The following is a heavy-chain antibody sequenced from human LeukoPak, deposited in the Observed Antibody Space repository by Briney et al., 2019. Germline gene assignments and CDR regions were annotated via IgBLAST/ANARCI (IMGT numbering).Heavy chain of an antibody. CDR1: GFTFSDYY. V-gene: IGHV3-11*01. CDR3: ATVGYCTNGVCSYFDY. Sequence: GGSLRLSCAASGFTFSDYYMSWIRQAPGKGLEWVSYISSSGSTIYYADSVKGRFTISRDNAKNSLYLQMNSLRAEDTAVYYCATVGYCTNGVCSYFDYWGQGTLVTVSS. CDR2: ISSSGSTI. D-gene: IGHD2-8*01. J-gene: IGHJ4*02.